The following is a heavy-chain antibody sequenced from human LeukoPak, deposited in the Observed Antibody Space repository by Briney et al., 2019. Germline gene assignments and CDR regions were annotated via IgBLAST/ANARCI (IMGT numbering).Heavy chain of an antibody. V-gene: IGHV4-59*01. J-gene: IGHJ4*02. CDR2: IYYSGST. D-gene: IGHD3-16*02. CDR3: ARHLGVWGSYRSFDY. Sequence: SETLSLTCTVSGGSISSYYWSWIRQPPGKGLEWIGYIYYSGSTNYNPSLKSRVAISVDTSKNQFSLKLSSVTAADTAVYYCARHLGVWGSYRSFDYWGQGTLVTVSS. CDR1: GGSISSYY.